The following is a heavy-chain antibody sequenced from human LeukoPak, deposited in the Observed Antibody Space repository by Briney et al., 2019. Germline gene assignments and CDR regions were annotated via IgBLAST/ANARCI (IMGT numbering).Heavy chain of an antibody. CDR2: ISAYNGNT. CDR3: ATGLRAARPLGYFDY. V-gene: IGHV1-18*01. D-gene: IGHD6-6*01. Sequence: ASVKVSCKASGYTFTSYGISWVRQAPGQGLEWMGWISAYNGNTNYAQKLQGRVTMTTDTSTSTAYMELSSLRSEDTAVYYCATGLRAARPLGYFDYWGQGTLVTVSS. J-gene: IGHJ4*02. CDR1: GYTFTSYG.